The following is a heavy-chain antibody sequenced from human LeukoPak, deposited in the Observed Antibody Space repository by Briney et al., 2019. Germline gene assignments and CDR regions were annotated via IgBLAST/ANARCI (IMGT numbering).Heavy chain of an antibody. J-gene: IGHJ4*02. CDR2: ISAYNGNT. CDR3: ARDQWEPMKLDY. Sequence: ASVKVSCKASGYTFTSYGISWVRQAPGQGLEWMGWISAYNGNTNYAQKLQGRVTMTTDTSTSTAYMELRSLRSDDTTVYYCARDQWEPMKLDYWGQGTLVTVSS. CDR1: GYTFTSYG. D-gene: IGHD1-26*01. V-gene: IGHV1-18*01.